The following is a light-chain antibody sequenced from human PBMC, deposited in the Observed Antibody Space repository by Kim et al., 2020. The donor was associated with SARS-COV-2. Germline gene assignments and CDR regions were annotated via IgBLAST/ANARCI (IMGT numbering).Light chain of an antibody. J-gene: IGLJ3*02. CDR3: QSYDSSLSGSV. V-gene: IGLV1-40*01. Sequence: RVTISCTGSSSNIGARYDVHWYQQLPGTAPKLLIYGNTNRPSGVPDRFSGSKSGTSASLAITGLQAEDEADYYCQSYDSSLSGSVFGGGTQLTVL. CDR2: GNT. CDR1: SSNIGARYD.